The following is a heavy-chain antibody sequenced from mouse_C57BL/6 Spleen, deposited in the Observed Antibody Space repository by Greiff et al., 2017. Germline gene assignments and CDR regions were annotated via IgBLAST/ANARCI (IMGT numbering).Heavy chain of an antibody. V-gene: IGHV1-61*01. CDR3: AMGDGYYPWAMDY. Sequence: VQLQQPGAELVRPGSSVKLSCKASGYTFTSYWMDWVKQRPGQGLEWIGNIYPSDSETHYNQKFKDKATLTVDKSSSTAYMQLSSLTSEDSAVYYCAMGDGYYPWAMDYWGQGTSVTVSS. J-gene: IGHJ4*01. CDR1: GYTFTSYW. D-gene: IGHD2-3*01. CDR2: IYPSDSET.